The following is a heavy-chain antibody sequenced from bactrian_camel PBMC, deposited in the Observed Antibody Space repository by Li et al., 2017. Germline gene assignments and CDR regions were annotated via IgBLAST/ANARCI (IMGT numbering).Heavy chain of an antibody. Sequence: HVQLVESGGGSVQPGGSLRLSCSTSVYTYSNNCLGWFRQSPGKDREAVAHISGNGATIDYADSVQGRFTISRDNGKNTVYLQMDNLKPEDTAIYYCATDHGATAWSQAHFYNFWGQGTQVTVS. CDR2: ISGNGATI. V-gene: IGHV3-3*01. J-gene: IGHJ4*01. D-gene: IGHD3*01. CDR1: VYTYSNNC. CDR3: ATDHGATAWSQAHFYNF.